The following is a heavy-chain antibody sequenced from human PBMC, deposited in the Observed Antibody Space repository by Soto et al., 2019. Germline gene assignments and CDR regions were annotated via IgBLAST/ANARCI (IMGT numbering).Heavy chain of an antibody. J-gene: IGHJ4*02. CDR2: IYYSGST. CDR3: ARARVVVNRYYFDY. CDR1: GGSISSYY. D-gene: IGHD3-22*01. V-gene: IGHV4-59*01. Sequence: SETLSLTCTVSGGSISSYYWSWIRQPPGKGLEWIGYIYYSGSTNYNPSLKSRVTISVDTSKNQFSLKLSSVTAADTAVYYCARARVVVNRYYFDYWGQGPLVTVSS.